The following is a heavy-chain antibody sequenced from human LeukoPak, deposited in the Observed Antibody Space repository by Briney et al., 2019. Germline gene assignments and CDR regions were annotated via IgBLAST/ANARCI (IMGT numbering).Heavy chain of an antibody. J-gene: IGHJ4*02. D-gene: IGHD3-22*01. CDR2: IYYSGST. CDR3: ARSGVGYYYDSSGYYEFDY. Sequence: SETLSLTCTVSGGSISSYYRSWIRQPPGKGLEWIGYIYYSGSTNYNPSLKSRVTISVDTSKNQFSLKLSSVTAADTAVYYCARSGVGYYYDSSGYYEFDYWGQGTLVTVSS. V-gene: IGHV4-59*01. CDR1: GGSISSYY.